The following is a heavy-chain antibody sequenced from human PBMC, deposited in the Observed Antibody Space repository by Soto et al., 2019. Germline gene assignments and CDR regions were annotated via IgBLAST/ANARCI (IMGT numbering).Heavy chain of an antibody. J-gene: IGHJ6*02. D-gene: IGHD6-13*01. V-gene: IGHV3-48*03. CDR1: GFTFSSYE. Sequence: PGGSLRLSXAASGFTFSSYEMNWVRQAPGKGLEWVSYISSSGSTIYYADSVKGRFTISRDNAKNSLYLQMNSLRAEDTAVYYCARAGSWYSLYYYGMDVWGQGTTVTVSS. CDR3: ARAGSWYSLYYYGMDV. CDR2: ISSSGSTI.